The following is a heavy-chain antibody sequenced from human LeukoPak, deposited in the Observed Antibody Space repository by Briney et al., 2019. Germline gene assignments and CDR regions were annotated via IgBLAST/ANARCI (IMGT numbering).Heavy chain of an antibody. CDR2: IIPILGIA. Sequence: SVKVSCKASGGTFSSYAISWVRQAPGQGLEWMGRIIPILGIANYAQKFQGRVTITADKSTSTAYMELSSLRAEDTAVYYCARDGYGWDNTIFGVVTLNWFDPWGQGTLVTVSS. CDR1: GGTFSSYA. CDR3: ARDGYGWDNTIFGVVTLNWFDP. D-gene: IGHD3-3*01. J-gene: IGHJ5*02. V-gene: IGHV1-69*04.